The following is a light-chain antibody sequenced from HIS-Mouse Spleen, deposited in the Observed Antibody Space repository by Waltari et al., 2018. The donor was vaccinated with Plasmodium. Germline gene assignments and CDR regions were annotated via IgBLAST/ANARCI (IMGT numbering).Light chain of an antibody. V-gene: IGKV3-15*01. Sequence: EIVMTQSPATLSVSPGERATLSCRASESVSSILAWYQQKPCQAPRLLIYGASTRATGSPARFSGSGSGTEFTLTISSLQSEDFAVYYCQQYNNWSFTFGPGTKVDIK. CDR2: GAS. J-gene: IGKJ3*01. CDR3: QQYNNWSFT. CDR1: ESVSSI.